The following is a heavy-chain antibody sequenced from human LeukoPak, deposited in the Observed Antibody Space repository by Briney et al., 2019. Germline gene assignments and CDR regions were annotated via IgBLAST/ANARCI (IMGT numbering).Heavy chain of an antibody. CDR1: GYTFTSYY. CDR2: INPSGGST. D-gene: IGHD1-26*01. J-gene: IGHJ4*02. Sequence: GASVKVSCNASGYTFTSYYMHWVRQAPGQGLEWMGIINPSGGSTSYAPKFQARVTMTRDTSTSTVYMELSSLRSEDTAVYYCARVIEIGGSLDYWGQGTLVTVFS. V-gene: IGHV1-46*01. CDR3: ARVIEIGGSLDY.